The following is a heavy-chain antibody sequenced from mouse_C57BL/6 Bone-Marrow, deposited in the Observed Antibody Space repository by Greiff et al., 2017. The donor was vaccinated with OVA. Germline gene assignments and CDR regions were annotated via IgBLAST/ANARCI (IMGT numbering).Heavy chain of an antibody. CDR3: ARPYYYGSSTSFAY. CDR2: INPSTGGT. D-gene: IGHD1-1*01. V-gene: IGHV1-42*01. J-gene: IGHJ3*01. CDR1: GYSFTGYY. Sequence: DVHLVESGPELVKPGASVKISCKASGYSFTGYYMNWVKQSPEKSLEWIGEINPSTGGTTYNQKFKAKATLTVDKSSSTAYMQLKSLTSEDSAVYYCARPYYYGSSTSFAYWGQGTLVTVSA.